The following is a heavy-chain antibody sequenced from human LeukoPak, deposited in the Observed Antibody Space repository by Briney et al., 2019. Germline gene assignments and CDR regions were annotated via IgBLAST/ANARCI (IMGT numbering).Heavy chain of an antibody. CDR1: GFTFSGSA. V-gene: IGHV3-73*01. CDR3: VGRMSGTDY. J-gene: IGHJ4*02. Sequence: GGSLRLSCAASGFTFSGSAMHWVRQASGKGLEWLGRIRSKTYSYATAYAASVKGRFTISRDDSKNTAYLQMSSLKSDDTAVYYCVGRMSGTDYWGQGTLVTVSS. CDR2: IRSKTYSYAT.